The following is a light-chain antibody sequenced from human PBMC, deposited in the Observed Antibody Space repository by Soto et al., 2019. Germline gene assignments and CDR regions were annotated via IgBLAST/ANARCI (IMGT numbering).Light chain of an antibody. V-gene: IGKV3D-15*01. J-gene: IGKJ4*01. Sequence: EIVMTQSPATLSASPGERATLSCRASQSVSSNLAWYQQKPGQAPRLLIYGASTRATGIPARFSGSGSGTEFTLTISSLQSEDSAVYYCQQYNNWVTFGGGTRVEIK. CDR3: QQYNNWVT. CDR1: QSVSSN. CDR2: GAS.